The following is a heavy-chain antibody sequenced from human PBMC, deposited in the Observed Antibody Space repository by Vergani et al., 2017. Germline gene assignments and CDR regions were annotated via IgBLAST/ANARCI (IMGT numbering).Heavy chain of an antibody. CDR2: ISSSGSTI. CDR3: AKDMGLPRGAAGTALDY. CDR1: GFTFSSYE. D-gene: IGHD6-13*01. J-gene: IGHJ4*02. V-gene: IGHV3-48*03. Sequence: EVQLVESGGGLVQPGRSLRLSCAASGFTFSSYEMNWVRQAPGKGLEWVSYISSSGSTIYYADSVKGRFTISRDNSKNTLYLQMNSLRAEDTAVYYCAKDMGLPRGAAGTALDYWVQGTLVTVSS.